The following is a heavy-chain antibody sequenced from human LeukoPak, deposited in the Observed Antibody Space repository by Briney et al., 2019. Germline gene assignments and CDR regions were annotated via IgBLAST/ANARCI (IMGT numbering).Heavy chain of an antibody. CDR3: ARDGGYYYDSSGPYYYYYYMDV. CDR2: INPNSGGT. D-gene: IGHD3-22*01. CDR1: GYTFTGYY. V-gene: IGHV1-2*06. J-gene: IGHJ6*03. Sequence: ASVKVSCKASGYTFTGYYMHWVRQAPGQGLEWMGRINPNSGGTNYAQKFQGRVTMTRDTSISTAYMELSRLRSDDTAVYYCARDGGYYYDSSGPYYYYYYMDVWGKGTTVTVSS.